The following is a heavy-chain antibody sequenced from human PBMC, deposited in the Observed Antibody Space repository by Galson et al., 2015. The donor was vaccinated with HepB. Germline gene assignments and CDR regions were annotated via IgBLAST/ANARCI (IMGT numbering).Heavy chain of an antibody. J-gene: IGHJ3*02. Sequence: SLRLSCAASGFTFDDYAMHWVRQAPGKGLEWVSGISWNSGSIGYADSVKGRFTISRDNAKNSLYLQMNSLRAEDTALYYCAKDMAPRYREAFDIWGQGTMVTVSS. CDR3: AKDMAPRYREAFDI. D-gene: IGHD1-1*01. CDR2: ISWNSGSI. CDR1: GFTFDDYA. V-gene: IGHV3-9*01.